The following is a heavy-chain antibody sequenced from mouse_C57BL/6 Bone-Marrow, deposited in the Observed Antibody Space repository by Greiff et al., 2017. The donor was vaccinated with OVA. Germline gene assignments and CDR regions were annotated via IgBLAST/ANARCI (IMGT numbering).Heavy chain of an antibody. J-gene: IGHJ2*01. Sequence: VQLQQSVAELVRPGASVKLSCTASGFTIKNTYMHWVKQRPEQGLEWIGRIDPANGNTKYAPKFQGKATITADTSSNTAYLQLSSLTSEDTAIYYCARRRRGYYFDYWGQGTTLTVSS. V-gene: IGHV14-3*01. CDR2: IDPANGNT. CDR3: ARRRRGYYFDY. CDR1: GFTIKNTY.